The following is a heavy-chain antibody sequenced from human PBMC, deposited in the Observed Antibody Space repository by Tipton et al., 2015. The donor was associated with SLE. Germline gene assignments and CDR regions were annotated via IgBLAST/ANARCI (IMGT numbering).Heavy chain of an antibody. Sequence: SLRLSCAASGFTFSYYAMSWVRQAPGKGLEWVSSIYSGGSGTYYADSVKGRFTISRDNSENTLYLQMSSLRAEDTAVYYCAKGHYGGMSWNYWGQGTLVTVSA. CDR2: IYSGGSGT. CDR1: GFTFSYYA. J-gene: IGHJ4*02. D-gene: IGHD4-23*01. CDR3: AKGHYGGMSWNY. V-gene: IGHV3-23*03.